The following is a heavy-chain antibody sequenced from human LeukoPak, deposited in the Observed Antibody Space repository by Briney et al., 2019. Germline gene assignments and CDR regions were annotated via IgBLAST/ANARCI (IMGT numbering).Heavy chain of an antibody. CDR2: ISAYNGNT. V-gene: IGHV1-18*01. D-gene: IGHD3-10*01. CDR3: ARDRMVPGVTRLTDAFDI. J-gene: IGHJ3*02. CDR1: GYTFTSYG. Sequence: GASVKVSCKASGYTFTSYGISWVRQAPGRGLEWMGWISAYNGNTNYAQKLQGRVTMTTDTSTSTAYMELRSLRSDDTAVYYCARDRMVPGVTRLTDAFDIWGQGTMVTVSS.